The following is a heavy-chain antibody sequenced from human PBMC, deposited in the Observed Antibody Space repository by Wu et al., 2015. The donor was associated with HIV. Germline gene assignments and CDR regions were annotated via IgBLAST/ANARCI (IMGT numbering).Heavy chain of an antibody. CDR1: GGTFSKSG. CDR3: ARGGGYSHGYYDWFDP. J-gene: IGHJ5*02. CDR2: IIPISGPG. D-gene: IGHD5-18*01. V-gene: IGHV1-69*13. Sequence: QVQLVQSGAEIKKPGSSVKVSCKASGGTFSKSGFTWVRQAPGQGLEWMGRIIPISGPGDYAEKFQGRVTISADESTSTTYMELRSLRSDDTAVYYCARGGGYSHGYYDWFDPWGQGTLVTVSS.